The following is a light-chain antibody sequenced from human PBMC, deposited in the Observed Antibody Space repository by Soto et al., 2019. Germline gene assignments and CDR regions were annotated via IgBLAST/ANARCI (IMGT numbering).Light chain of an antibody. CDR2: GAS. J-gene: IGKJ4*01. V-gene: IGKV1-5*01. Sequence: DIQMTQSPSPLSASVGDRVTITCRASQSVTSRLAWYKQKPGKAPKLLIYGASNLESGVPSRFSGSGSGTEFTLTISSLQPDDFATYYCQQYNSYSLTFGGGTTVEIK. CDR1: QSVTSR. CDR3: QQYNSYSLT.